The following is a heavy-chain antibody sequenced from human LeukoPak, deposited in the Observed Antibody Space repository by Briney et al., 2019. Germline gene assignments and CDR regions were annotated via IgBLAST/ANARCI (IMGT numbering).Heavy chain of an antibody. Sequence: ASVKVSCKASGYTFTSYGISWVRQAPGQGLEWMGWISAYNGNTNYAQKLQGRVTMTTDTSTSTAHMELRSLRSDDTAVYYCARLVYGSGSYYDYFDYWGQGTLVTVSS. CDR3: ARLVYGSGSYYDYFDY. CDR2: ISAYNGNT. V-gene: IGHV1-18*01. D-gene: IGHD3-10*01. J-gene: IGHJ4*02. CDR1: GYTFTSYG.